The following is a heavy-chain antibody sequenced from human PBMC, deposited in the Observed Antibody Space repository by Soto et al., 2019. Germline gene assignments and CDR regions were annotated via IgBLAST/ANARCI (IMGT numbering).Heavy chain of an antibody. Sequence: QVQLVESGGGVVQPGRSLRLSCAASGFTFSSYGMHWVRQAPGKGLEWVAVIWYDGSNKYYADSVKGRFTISRDNSKNTLYLQMNSLRAEDTAVYYCARERQRVRYFDYWGQGTLVTVSS. D-gene: IGHD1-1*01. CDR1: GFTFSSYG. V-gene: IGHV3-33*01. CDR2: IWYDGSNK. CDR3: ARERQRVRYFDY. J-gene: IGHJ4*02.